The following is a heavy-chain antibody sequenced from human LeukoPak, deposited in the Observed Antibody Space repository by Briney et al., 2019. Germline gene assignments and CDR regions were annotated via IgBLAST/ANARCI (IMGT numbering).Heavy chain of an antibody. CDR3: ARGPPGRIIVSSFWFDP. J-gene: IGHJ5*02. CDR2: IKPNSGGI. CDR1: GYTFSDYY. Sequence: ASVKVSCKASGYTFSDYYIHWVRQAPGQGLEWMGWIKPNSGGIKYAQKFQGRVTMTRDTSISTAYMELNRLTSGDTAVYYCARGPPGRIIVSSFWFDPWGKGTLVTVSS. D-gene: IGHD3-22*01. V-gene: IGHV1-2*02.